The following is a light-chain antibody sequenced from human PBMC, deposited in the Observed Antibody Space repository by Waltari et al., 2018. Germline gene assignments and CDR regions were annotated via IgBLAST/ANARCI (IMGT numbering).Light chain of an antibody. CDR3: QQANGFLT. Sequence: DIQLTQSPSSASASVGDRITITGRASQGISNWLAWYQQNPGKAPKLLIYAASVLEIGVPSRFSGSGSGTDFTLTISSLQPEDFATYYCQQANGFLTFGQGTRLDI. J-gene: IGKJ5*01. CDR1: QGISNW. CDR2: AAS. V-gene: IGKV1-12*01.